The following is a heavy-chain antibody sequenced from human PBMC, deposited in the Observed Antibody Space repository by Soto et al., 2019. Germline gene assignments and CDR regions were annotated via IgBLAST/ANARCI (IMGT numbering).Heavy chain of an antibody. V-gene: IGHV1-69*13. CDR1: GGTFSSYA. D-gene: IGHD3-3*01. Sequence: GASVKVSCKASGGTFSSYAISWVRQAPGQGLEWMGGIIPIFGTANYAQKFQGRVTITADESTSTAYMELSSLRSEDTAVYYCARPGLYDFWSGGYYGMDVWGQGTTVTVS. CDR2: IIPIFGTA. J-gene: IGHJ6*02. CDR3: ARPGLYDFWSGGYYGMDV.